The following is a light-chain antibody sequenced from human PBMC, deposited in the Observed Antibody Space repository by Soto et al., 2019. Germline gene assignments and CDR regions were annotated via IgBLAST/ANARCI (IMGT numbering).Light chain of an antibody. CDR3: QSADSSGTPL. Sequence: SYELTQPPSVSVSPGQTARITCSGDALPKQYAYWYQQKPGQAPVLVIYKDSERPSGIPERFSGSSSGTTVTLTISGVQAEDEADYYCQSADSSGTPLFGGWTKLTVL. CDR1: ALPKQY. V-gene: IGLV3-25*03. J-gene: IGLJ2*01. CDR2: KDS.